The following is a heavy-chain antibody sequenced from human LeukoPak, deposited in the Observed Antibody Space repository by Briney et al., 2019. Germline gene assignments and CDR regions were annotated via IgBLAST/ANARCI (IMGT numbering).Heavy chain of an antibody. CDR1: GITLSNYG. CDR3: AKETIKQQLVDYFDY. Sequence: GGSLRLSCAVSGITLSNYGMSWVRQAPGKGLEWVSAISDSGGSTYYADSVKGRFTISRDNSKNTLYLQMNSLRAEDTATYYCAKETIKQQLVDYFDYWGQGTLVTVSS. CDR2: ISDSGGST. D-gene: IGHD6-13*01. V-gene: IGHV3-23*01. J-gene: IGHJ4*02.